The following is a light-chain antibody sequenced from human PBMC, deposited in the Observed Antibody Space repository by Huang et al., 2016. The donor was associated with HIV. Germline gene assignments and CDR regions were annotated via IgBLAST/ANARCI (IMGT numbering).Light chain of an antibody. CDR1: QSLLHSNGYNY. V-gene: IGKV2-28*01. J-gene: IGKJ5*01. Sequence: DIVMTQSPLSLPVTPGEPASISCRSSQSLLHSNGYNYLDWYLQKPGQSPQLLMYLSSKRASGVPDRFSGSGSVVDFTLKISRVGAEDAGVYYCMQSLQTPRTFGQGTRLEIK. CDR3: MQSLQTPRT. CDR2: LSS.